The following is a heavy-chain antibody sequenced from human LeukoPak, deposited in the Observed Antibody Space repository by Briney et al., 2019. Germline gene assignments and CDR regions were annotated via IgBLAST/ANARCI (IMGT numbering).Heavy chain of an antibody. J-gene: IGHJ4*02. CDR1: GGSISSYY. D-gene: IGHD3-9*01. CDR3: ASMGGTVLRYFDWSSPH. Sequence: SETLSPTCTVSGGSISSYYWSWIRQPPGKALEWIGYIYYSGSTNYNPSLKSRVTISVDTSKNQFSLKLSSVTAADTAVYYCASMGGTVLRYFDWSSPHWGQGTLVTVSS. V-gene: IGHV4-59*08. CDR2: IYYSGST.